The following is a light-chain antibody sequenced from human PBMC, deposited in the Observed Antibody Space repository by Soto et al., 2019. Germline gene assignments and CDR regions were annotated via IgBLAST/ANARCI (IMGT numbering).Light chain of an antibody. J-gene: IGKJ2*01. V-gene: IGKV1-5*01. CDR3: QQYNSYSPMYT. CDR2: DAS. CDR1: QSISSW. Sequence: DIQMTQSPSTLSASVGDRVTITCRASQSISSWLAWYQQNPGKAPKLLIYDASSLESGVPSRFSGSGSGTEFTLTISSLQPDDFATYYCQQYNSYSPMYTFGQGTKLEIK.